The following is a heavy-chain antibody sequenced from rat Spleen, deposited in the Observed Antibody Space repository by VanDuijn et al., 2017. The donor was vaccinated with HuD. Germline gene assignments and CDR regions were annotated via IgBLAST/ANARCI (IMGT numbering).Heavy chain of an antibody. V-gene: IGHV5-25*01. J-gene: IGHJ4*01. Sequence: EVQLVESGGGLVQPEGSLKLSCVASGFTFSSYYMAWVRQAPAKGLEWVAYISLGGDDTHYRDSVKGRFTISRDNAKSTLYLEMDSLRSEDTATYYCARLEYYGLPSVMDAWGQGASVTASS. CDR1: GFTFSSYY. CDR2: ISLGGDDT. CDR3: ARLEYYGLPSVMDA. D-gene: IGHD1-6*01.